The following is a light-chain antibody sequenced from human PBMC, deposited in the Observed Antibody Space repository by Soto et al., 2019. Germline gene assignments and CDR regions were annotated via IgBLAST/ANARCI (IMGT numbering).Light chain of an antibody. Sequence: VVSHSAVALSVSPGERVALSCRASQSISDKSAWYQQKPCQAPRLLMFGASTRATGIPARFSGSGSGTEFTLTITSLPSEDFALYYCQQYHNLCTFGQGTKADIK. J-gene: IGKJ2*02. CDR2: GAS. CDR3: QQYHNLCT. CDR1: QSISDK. V-gene: IGKV3-15*01.